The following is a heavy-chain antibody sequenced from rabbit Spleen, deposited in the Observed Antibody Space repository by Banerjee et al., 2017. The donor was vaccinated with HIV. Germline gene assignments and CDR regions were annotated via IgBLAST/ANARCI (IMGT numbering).Heavy chain of an antibody. Sequence: QEQLEESGGGLVKPEGSLTLTCKASGFTLSSYYMNWVRQAPGKGLEWIVCIDAGSSGFTYFASWAKGRFTISKTSSTTVTLQMTSLTAADTATYFCARDTASSFSSYGMDLWGPGTLVTVS. CDR1: GFTLSSYYM. V-gene: IGHV1S45*01. J-gene: IGHJ6*01. D-gene: IGHD8-1*01. CDR3: ARDTASSFSSYGMDL. CDR2: IDAGSSGFT.